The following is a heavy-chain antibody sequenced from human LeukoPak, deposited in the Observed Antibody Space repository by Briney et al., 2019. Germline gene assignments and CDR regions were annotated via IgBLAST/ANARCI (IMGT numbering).Heavy chain of an antibody. D-gene: IGHD3-10*01. J-gene: IGHJ4*02. V-gene: IGHV1-2*02. CDR1: GYTFTGYY. CDR2: INPNSGGT. Sequence: ASVKVSCKASGYTFTGYYMHWVRQAPGQGLEWMGWINPNSGGTNYAQKFQGRVTMTRDTSISTAYMELSRLRSDDTAVYYCARFPPRRGYGSGSYYMDYWGQGTLVTVSS. CDR3: ARFPPRRGYGSGSYYMDY.